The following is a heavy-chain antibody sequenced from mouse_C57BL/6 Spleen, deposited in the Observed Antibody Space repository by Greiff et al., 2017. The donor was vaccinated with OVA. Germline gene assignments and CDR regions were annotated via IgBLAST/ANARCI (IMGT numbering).Heavy chain of an antibody. J-gene: IGHJ2*01. CDR2: IYPGDGDT. CDR1: GYAFSSSW. V-gene: IGHV1-82*01. D-gene: IGHD2-5*01. CDR3: ARVSNWPSFAY. Sequence: VKLQESGPELVKPGASVKISCKASGYAFSSSWMNWVKQRPGQGLEWIGRIYPGDGDTNYNGKFKGKATLTADKSSSTAYMQLSSLTSSDSAVYFCARVSNWPSFAYWGQGTPLTVSS.